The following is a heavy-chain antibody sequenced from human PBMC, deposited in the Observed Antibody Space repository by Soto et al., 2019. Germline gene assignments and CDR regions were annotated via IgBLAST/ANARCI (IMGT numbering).Heavy chain of an antibody. CDR3: ARWRYSSSSGGYYYGMDV. CDR2: IYTSGST. V-gene: IGHV4-4*07. Sequence: SETLSLTCTVSGGSISSYYWSWIRQPAGKGLEWIGRIYTSGSTNYNPSLKSRVTMSVDTSKNQFSLKLSSVTAAGTAVYYCARWRYSSSSGGYYYGMDVWGQGTTVTVSS. D-gene: IGHD6-6*01. CDR1: GGSISSYY. J-gene: IGHJ6*02.